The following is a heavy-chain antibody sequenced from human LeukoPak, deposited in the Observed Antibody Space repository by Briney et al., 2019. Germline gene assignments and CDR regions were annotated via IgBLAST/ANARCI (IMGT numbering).Heavy chain of an antibody. Sequence: EGSLRPSCAVSGFTFSDHHMDWVRQAPGKGLEWIGRSKNKANAYSTVYAASVKGRFTFSRDDPKNSLYLQMDSLKDEDTAVYYCSRIFYHGSTGYYPDHWGQGTLVTVSS. CDR2: SKNKANAYST. V-gene: IGHV3-72*01. CDR1: GFTFSDHH. CDR3: SRIFYHGSTGYYPDH. D-gene: IGHD3-9*01. J-gene: IGHJ4*02.